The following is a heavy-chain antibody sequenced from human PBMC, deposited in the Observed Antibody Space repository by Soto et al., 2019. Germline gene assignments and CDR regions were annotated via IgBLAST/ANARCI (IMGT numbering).Heavy chain of an antibody. CDR3: ARDPSSGWDGYYSYGMDV. J-gene: IGHJ6*01. CDR2: ISYDGSNK. V-gene: IGHV3-30*03. D-gene: IGHD6-19*01. CDR1: GFTFSSSG. Sequence: QVQLVESGGGVVQPGRSLRLSCAASGFTFSSSGMHWVRQAPGKGLEWVAVISYDGSNKYYADSVKGRFTISRDNSKNTLCVQINSLRAEDTAGYYCARDPSSGWDGYYSYGMDVWGQGPTVTVSS.